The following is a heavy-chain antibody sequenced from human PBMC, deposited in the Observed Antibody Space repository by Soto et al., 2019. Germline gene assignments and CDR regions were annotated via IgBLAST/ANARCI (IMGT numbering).Heavy chain of an antibody. CDR1: GGSISSGGYY. CDR3: ARGSIRVVGNYYYYYYMDV. D-gene: IGHD1-26*01. J-gene: IGHJ6*03. Sequence: PSETLSLTCTVSGGSISSGGYYWSWIRQHPGKGLEWIGYIYYSGSTYYNPSLKSRVTISVDTSKNQFSLKLSSVTAADTAVYYCARGSIRVVGNYYYYYYMDVWGKGTTVTVSS. CDR2: IYYSGST. V-gene: IGHV4-31*03.